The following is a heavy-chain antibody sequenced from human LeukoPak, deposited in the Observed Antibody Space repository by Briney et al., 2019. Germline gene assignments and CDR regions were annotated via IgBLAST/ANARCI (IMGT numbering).Heavy chain of an antibody. J-gene: IGHJ4*02. CDR3: AKLSSWTDRNFDY. Sequence: PGGSLRLSCAASGFTFSCYAMSWVRQAPGKGLEWVSAISGSAGTTYYADSVKGRFTISRDNSKNTLYLQMNSLRAEDTAVYYCAKLSSWTDRNFDYWGQGTLVTVSS. CDR1: GFTFSCYA. CDR2: ISGSAGTT. V-gene: IGHV3-23*01. D-gene: IGHD6-13*01.